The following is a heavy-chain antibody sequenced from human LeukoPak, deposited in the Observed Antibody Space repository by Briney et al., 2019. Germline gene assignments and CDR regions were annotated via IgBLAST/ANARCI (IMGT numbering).Heavy chain of an antibody. J-gene: IGHJ3*02. CDR1: GYTFTSYY. Sequence: ASVKVSCKASGYTFTSYYMHWVRQAPGQGLEWMGIINPSGGSTSYAQKFQGRVTITADESTSTAYMELSSLRSEDTAVYYCARGYCSSTSCYPADIWGQGTMVTVSS. CDR2: INPSGGST. CDR3: ARGYCSSTSCYPADI. V-gene: IGHV1-46*01. D-gene: IGHD2-2*01.